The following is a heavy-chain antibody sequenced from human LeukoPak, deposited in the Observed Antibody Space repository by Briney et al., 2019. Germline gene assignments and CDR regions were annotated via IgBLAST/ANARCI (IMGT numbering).Heavy chain of an antibody. V-gene: IGHV4-34*01. CDR1: GGSFSGYY. Sequence: SETLSLTCAVYGGSFSGYYWSWIRQPPGKGLEWIGEINHSGSTNYNPSLKSRVTISVDTSKNQFSLKLSSVTAADTAVYYCARGWQLVPFDYWGQGTLVTVSS. J-gene: IGHJ4*02. D-gene: IGHD6-13*01. CDR2: INHSGST. CDR3: ARGWQLVPFDY.